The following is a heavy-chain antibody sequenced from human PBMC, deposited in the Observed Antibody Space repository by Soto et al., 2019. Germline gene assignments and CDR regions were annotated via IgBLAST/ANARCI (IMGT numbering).Heavy chain of an antibody. CDR2: IYPTDSDT. J-gene: IGHJ6*02. CDR3: ARHVDYYYGMDV. V-gene: IGHV5-51*01. Sequence: GESLKISCKAAGYSFTSYWIGWVRQMPGKGLEWMGIIYPTDSDTRYNPSFQGQVTISVDKSISTAYLQWSSLKASDTAMYYCARHVDYYYGMDVWGQGTTVTVSS. CDR1: GYSFTSYW.